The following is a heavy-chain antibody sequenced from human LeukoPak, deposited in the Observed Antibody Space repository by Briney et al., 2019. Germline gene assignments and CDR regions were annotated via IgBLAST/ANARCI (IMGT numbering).Heavy chain of an antibody. CDR3: ARVRGGGVAGLYYFDY. D-gene: IGHD3-16*01. CDR1: GFTFSPCN. Sequence: GGSLRLSCAASGFTFSPCNMNWVRQAPGKGLEWVSSISSSSSYIYYADTVKGRFNISRDNAKNSLYLQMNSLRAEDTAVYYCARVRGGGVAGLYYFDYWGQGALVTVSS. J-gene: IGHJ4*02. V-gene: IGHV3-21*01. CDR2: ISSSSSYI.